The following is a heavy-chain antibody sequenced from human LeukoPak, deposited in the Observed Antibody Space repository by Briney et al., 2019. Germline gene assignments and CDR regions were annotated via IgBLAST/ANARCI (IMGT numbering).Heavy chain of an antibody. CDR2: IDHSGST. D-gene: IGHD6-13*01. V-gene: IGHV4-34*01. CDR1: GGSFSGYY. CDR3: ARGLGAYSSSWHYRYYYHGMDV. J-gene: IGHJ6*02. Sequence: SETLSLTCAVYGGSFSGYYWSWIRQPPGKGLEWIGEIDHSGSTNYNPSLKSRVTISVDTSKNQFSLKLSSVTAADTAVYYCARGLGAYSSSWHYRYYYHGMDVWGQGTTVTVSS.